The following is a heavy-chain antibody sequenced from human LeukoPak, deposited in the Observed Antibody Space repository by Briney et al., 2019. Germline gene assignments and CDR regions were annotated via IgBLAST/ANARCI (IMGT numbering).Heavy chain of an antibody. CDR2: IYFSGST. V-gene: IGHV4-59*01. CDR1: GGSIRSYY. J-gene: IGHJ4*02. D-gene: IGHD3-3*01. CDR3: ARSYDTNFDY. Sequence: SETLSLTCTVSGGSIRSYYWSWIRQPPGKGLEWIGYIYFSGSTSYNPSLKSRVTVSVDRSKNQFSLKLSSVAAADTAVYYCARSYDTNFDYWGQGTLVTVSS.